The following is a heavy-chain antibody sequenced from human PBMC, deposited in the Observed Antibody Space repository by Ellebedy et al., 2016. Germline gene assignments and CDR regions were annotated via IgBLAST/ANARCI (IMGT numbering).Heavy chain of an antibody. CDR3: ARAVDYYYYMDV. CDR2: IYHSGST. J-gene: IGHJ6*03. Sequence: LRLXXAVSGGSISSGGYSWSWIRQPPGKGLEWIGYIYHSGSTYYNPSLKSRVTISVDRSKNQFSLKLSSVTAADTAVYYCARAVDYYYYMDVWGKGTTVTVSS. V-gene: IGHV4-30-2*01. CDR1: GGSISSGGYS.